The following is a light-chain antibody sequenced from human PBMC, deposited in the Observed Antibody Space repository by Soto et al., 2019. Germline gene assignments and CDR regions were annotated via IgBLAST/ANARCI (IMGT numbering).Light chain of an antibody. V-gene: IGKV1-5*01. CDR2: DAS. CDR3: QQYNSYSPVT. Sequence: DIQITHSPSSLSASVSDRVTITCRASQSISSWLAWYQQKPGKAPKLLIYDASSLESGVPSRFSGSGSGAEFTLTISSLQPDDFATYYCQQYNSYSPVTFGGGTKVDI. J-gene: IGKJ4*01. CDR1: QSISSW.